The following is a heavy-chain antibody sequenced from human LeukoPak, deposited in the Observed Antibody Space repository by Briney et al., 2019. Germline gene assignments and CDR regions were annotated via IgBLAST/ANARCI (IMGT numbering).Heavy chain of an antibody. CDR3: ARAIASWLVEPLDY. CDR2: ISSSGSTI. J-gene: IGHJ4*02. D-gene: IGHD6-19*01. V-gene: IGHV3-48*03. Sequence: GGSLRLSCAASGFTFSSYEMSWVRQAPGKGLEWVSYISSSGSTIYYADSVKGRFTISRDNAKNSLYLQMNSLRAEDTAVYYCARAIASWLVEPLDYWGQGTLVTVSS. CDR1: GFTFSSYE.